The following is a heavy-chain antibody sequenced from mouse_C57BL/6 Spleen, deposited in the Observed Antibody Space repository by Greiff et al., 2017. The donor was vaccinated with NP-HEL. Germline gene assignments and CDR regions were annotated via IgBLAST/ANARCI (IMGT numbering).Heavy chain of an antibody. Sequence: VQLQQSGPELVKPGASVKISCKASGYAFSSSWMNWVKQRPGKGLEWIGRIYPGDGDTNYNGKFKGKATLTADKSSSTAYMQLSSLTSEDSAVYFCARVAYGYFDYWGQGTTLTVSS. CDR2: IYPGDGDT. CDR3: ARVAYGYFDY. J-gene: IGHJ2*01. V-gene: IGHV1-82*01. CDR1: GYAFSSSW. D-gene: IGHD6-5*01.